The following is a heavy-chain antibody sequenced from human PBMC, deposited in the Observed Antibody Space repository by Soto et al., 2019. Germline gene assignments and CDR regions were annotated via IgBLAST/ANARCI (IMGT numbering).Heavy chain of an antibody. CDR3: ARAPIMITFGGVIVHFLQDY. D-gene: IGHD3-16*02. V-gene: IGHV1-2*02. J-gene: IGHJ4*02. Sequence: ASVKVSCKASGYTFTGYYMHWVRQAPGQGLEWMGWTNPNSGGTNYAQKFQGRVTMTRDTSISTAYMQLSRLRSDDTAVYYCARAPIMITFGGVIVHFLQDYWGQGTLVTVSS. CDR2: TNPNSGGT. CDR1: GYTFTGYY.